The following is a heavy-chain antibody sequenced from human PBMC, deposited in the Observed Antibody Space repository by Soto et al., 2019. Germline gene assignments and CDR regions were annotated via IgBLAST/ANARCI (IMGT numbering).Heavy chain of an antibody. CDR3: ARACSGGSCYGDYYGMDV. V-gene: IGHV3-7*03. D-gene: IGHD2-15*01. Sequence: GGSLRLSCAASGFTFSSYWMTWVRQAPGKGLEWVANIKQDGSEKYYVDSVKGRFTISRDNAKNSLYLQMNSLRSDDTAVYYCARACSGGSCYGDYYGMDVWGQGTTVTVSS. J-gene: IGHJ6*02. CDR1: GFTFSSYW. CDR2: IKQDGSEK.